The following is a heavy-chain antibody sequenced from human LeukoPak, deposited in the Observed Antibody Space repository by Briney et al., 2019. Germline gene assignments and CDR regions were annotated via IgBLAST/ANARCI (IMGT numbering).Heavy chain of an antibody. CDR3: ATPYCSGISCLDVFNM. CDR2: KYYSGSA. D-gene: IGHD2-15*01. J-gene: IGHJ3*02. V-gene: IGHV4-31*03. CDR1: GVSISDGRYY. Sequence: SSPTLSLTCSVSGVSISDGRYYWTWLRQHPGKGLEWIGYKYYSGSAKYNPSLKSRLTISVDPPKNQFSLQLRSVTAADTAMYYCATPYCSGISCLDVFNMWGQGTMVTVSS.